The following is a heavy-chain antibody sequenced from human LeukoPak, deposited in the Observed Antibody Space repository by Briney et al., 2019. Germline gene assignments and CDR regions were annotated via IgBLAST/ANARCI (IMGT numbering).Heavy chain of an antibody. CDR3: ARNLWFGDYYYYYGMDV. CDR2: IIPILGIA. Sequence: ASVKVSCKASGGTFSSYAISWVRQAPGQGLEWMGRIIPILGIANYAQKFQGRVTITADKSTSTAYMELSSLRSEDTAVYYCARNLWFGDYYYYYGMDVWGQGTTVTVSS. V-gene: IGHV1-69*04. CDR1: GGTFSSYA. J-gene: IGHJ6*02. D-gene: IGHD3-10*01.